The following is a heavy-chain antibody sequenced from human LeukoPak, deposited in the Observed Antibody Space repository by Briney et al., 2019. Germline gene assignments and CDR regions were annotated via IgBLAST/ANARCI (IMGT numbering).Heavy chain of an antibody. V-gene: IGHV4-38-2*02. J-gene: IGHJ4*02. D-gene: IGHD3-16*02. Sequence: PSVTLSLTCTVSGYSISSGYYWGWIRQPPGKGLEWIGSIYHSGSTYYNPSLKSRVTISVDTSKNQFSLKLSSVTAADTAVYYCARRRIMITFGGVIVIPGFDYWGQGTLVTVSS. CDR1: GYSISSGYY. CDR2: IYHSGST. CDR3: ARRRIMITFGGVIVIPGFDY.